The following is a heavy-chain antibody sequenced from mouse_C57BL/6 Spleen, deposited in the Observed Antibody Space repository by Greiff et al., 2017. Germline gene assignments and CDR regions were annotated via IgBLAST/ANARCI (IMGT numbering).Heavy chain of an antibody. D-gene: IGHD3-2*02. CDR3: AREGGSVYGDY. J-gene: IGHJ2*01. CDR2: IYPGDGDT. V-gene: IGHV1-82*01. CDR1: GYAFRSSW. Sequence: VQLQQSGPELVKPGASVKISCKASGYAFRSSWMNWVKQRPGKGLEWIGRIYPGDGDTNYNGKFKGKATLTADKSSSTAYMQLSSLTSEDSAVYFCAREGGSVYGDYWGQGTTRTVSS.